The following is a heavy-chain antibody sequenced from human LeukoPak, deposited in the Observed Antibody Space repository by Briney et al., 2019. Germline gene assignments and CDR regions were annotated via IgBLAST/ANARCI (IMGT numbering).Heavy chain of an antibody. CDR2: IWYDGSNK. V-gene: IGHV3-33*01. Sequence: GGSLRLSCAASGFTFSSYGMHWVRQAPGKGLEWVAVIWYDGSNKYYADSVKGRFTISRHNSKNTLYLQMNSLRAEDTAVYYCARELVATTHFDYWGQGTLVTVSS. D-gene: IGHD5-12*01. CDR3: ARELVATTHFDY. J-gene: IGHJ4*02. CDR1: GFTFSSYG.